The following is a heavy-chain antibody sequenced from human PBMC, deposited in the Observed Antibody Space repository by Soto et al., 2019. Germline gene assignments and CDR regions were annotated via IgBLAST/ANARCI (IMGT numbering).Heavy chain of an antibody. Sequence: PGGSLRLSCAASGFTFSSYAMSWVRQAPGKGLEWVSAISGSGGSTYYADSVKGRFTISRDNSKNTLYLQMNSLRAEDTAVYYCAKYYYDSSGYLESYDYWGQGTLVTVSS. CDR1: GFTFSSYA. J-gene: IGHJ4*02. CDR2: ISGSGGST. CDR3: AKYYYDSSGYLESYDY. D-gene: IGHD3-22*01. V-gene: IGHV3-23*01.